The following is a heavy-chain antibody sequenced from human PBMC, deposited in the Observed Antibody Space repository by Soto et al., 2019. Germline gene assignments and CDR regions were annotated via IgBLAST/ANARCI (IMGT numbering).Heavy chain of an antibody. V-gene: IGHV4-59*08. CDR2: IYYSGST. D-gene: IGHD3-16*01. CDR1: GGSISSYY. CDR3: ARLGGLQEIFDY. Sequence: SETLSLTCTVSGGSISSYYWSWIRQPPGKGLEWIGYIYYSGSTNYNPSLKSRVTISVDTSKNQFSLKLSSLTAADTAVYYCARLGGLQEIFDYWGQGTLVTVSS. J-gene: IGHJ4*02.